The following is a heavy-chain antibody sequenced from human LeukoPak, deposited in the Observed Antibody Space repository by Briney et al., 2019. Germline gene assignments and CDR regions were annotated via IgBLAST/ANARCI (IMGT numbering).Heavy chain of an antibody. D-gene: IGHD5-18*01. CDR1: GYTLTELS. CDR3: ATELGGYSYGLPVDY. J-gene: IGHJ4*02. Sequence: ASVKVSCKVSGYTLTELSMHWVRQAPGKGLEWMGGFDPEDGETIYAQKFQGRVAMTEDTSTDTAYMELSSLRSEDTAVYYCATELGGYSYGLPVDYWGQGTLVTVSS. V-gene: IGHV1-24*01. CDR2: FDPEDGET.